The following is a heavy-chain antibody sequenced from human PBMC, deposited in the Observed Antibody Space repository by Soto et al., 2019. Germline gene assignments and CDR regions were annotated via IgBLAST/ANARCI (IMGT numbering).Heavy chain of an antibody. CDR2: FYYSENT. Sequence: SETLSLTCSVSGGSISSRSYSWGWIRQPPGEGLEWIGTFYYSENTYYNPSLKSRITTSGDTSKNQFFLRLSPVTAADTAVYYCARARGGYDGFDYFDYWGPGTSVT. CDR1: GGSISSRSYS. V-gene: IGHV4-39*07. J-gene: IGHJ4*02. D-gene: IGHD5-12*01. CDR3: ARARGGYDGFDYFDY.